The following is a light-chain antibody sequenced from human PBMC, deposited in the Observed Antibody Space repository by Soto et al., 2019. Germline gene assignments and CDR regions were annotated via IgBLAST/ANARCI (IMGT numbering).Light chain of an antibody. CDR1: QSVRTH. J-gene: IGKJ5*01. Sequence: EIVLTQSPGTLSLSTGERATLSCRASQSVRTHLAWYQVKPGQAPRLXXYDASRRAYGVPARFSGSGSGTDLTLTISSLEPEDFALYDCQQRNTRPPITFGQGTRLEIK. CDR2: DAS. CDR3: QQRNTRPPIT. V-gene: IGKV3-11*01.